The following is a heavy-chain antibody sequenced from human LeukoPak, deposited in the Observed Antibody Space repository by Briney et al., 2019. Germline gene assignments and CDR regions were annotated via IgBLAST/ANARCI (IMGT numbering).Heavy chain of an antibody. V-gene: IGHV1-8*01. CDR2: MNPNSGNT. CDR1: GYTFTSYD. D-gene: IGHD5-18*01. Sequence: ASVKVSCKASGYTFTSYDINWVRQATGQGLEWMGWMNPNSGNTGYAQKFQGRVTMTRNTSISTAYMELSSLRSEDTAVYYCARDVNSEGYSYGTPGEFDYWGQGTLVTVSS. CDR3: ARDVNSEGYSYGTPGEFDY. J-gene: IGHJ4*02.